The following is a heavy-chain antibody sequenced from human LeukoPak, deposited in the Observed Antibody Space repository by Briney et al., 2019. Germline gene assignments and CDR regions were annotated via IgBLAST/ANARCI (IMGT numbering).Heavy chain of an antibody. CDR3: ARDSMVGGALQD. V-gene: IGHV3-74*01. D-gene: IGHD2-15*01. CDR2: INQDGRYI. CDR1: GFTFARYW. Sequence: PGGSLRLSCAVSGFTFARYWMHCVRQTPGKRLVWVSRINQDGRYITYADSVQGRFTISRDTAKNTLFLQMNSLRAEDTAVYYCARDSMVGGALQDWGQGALVTVSS. J-gene: IGHJ4*02.